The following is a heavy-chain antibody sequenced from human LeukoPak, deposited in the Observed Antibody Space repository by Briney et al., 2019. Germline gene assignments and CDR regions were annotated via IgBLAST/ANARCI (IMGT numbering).Heavy chain of an antibody. CDR3: TSNFDYDSSGYYYGLPGY. CDR2: IYPGDSDT. Sequence: GESLKISWKGSGNSFTSYLNGWLRQMPGKGLELMGIIYPGDSDTSYRPSFQGQVTISADSFISTSFLQRSSLEASDTAFYYCTSNFDYDSSGYYYGLPGYWGQGALVTVSS. CDR1: GNSFTSYL. J-gene: IGHJ4*02. V-gene: IGHV5-51*01. D-gene: IGHD3-22*01.